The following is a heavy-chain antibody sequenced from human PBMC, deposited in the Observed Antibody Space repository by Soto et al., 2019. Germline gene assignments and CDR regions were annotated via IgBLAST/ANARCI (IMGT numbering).Heavy chain of an antibody. CDR2: IGGTGGIT. D-gene: IGHD6-13*01. Sequence: GGSLRLSCAASGFTFSSYVMNWVRQAPGKGLEWVSVIGGTGGITYYADSVKGRFTISRDNSKNTLDLQMNSLRAEDTAIYYCAKGDKSSWYGSHLAIDYWGQGTRVTVSS. J-gene: IGHJ4*02. CDR3: AKGDKSSWYGSHLAIDY. CDR1: GFTFSSYV. V-gene: IGHV3-23*01.